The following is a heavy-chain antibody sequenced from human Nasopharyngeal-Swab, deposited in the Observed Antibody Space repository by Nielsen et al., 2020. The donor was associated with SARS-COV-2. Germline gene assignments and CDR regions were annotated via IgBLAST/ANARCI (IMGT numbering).Heavy chain of an antibody. D-gene: IGHD3-10*01. CDR2: ISSSSNYI. J-gene: IGHJ6*02. Sequence: GGSLRLSCATSGFNFNMYSMYWVRQAPGKGLEWVSSISSSSNYIYYGDSVEGRFTISRDNTQKSLYLEMNSLRVEDTAVYYCARLGTESYHYYSLDVWGQGTTVTVSS. CDR3: ARLGTESYHYYSLDV. V-gene: IGHV3-21*01. CDR1: GFNFNMYS.